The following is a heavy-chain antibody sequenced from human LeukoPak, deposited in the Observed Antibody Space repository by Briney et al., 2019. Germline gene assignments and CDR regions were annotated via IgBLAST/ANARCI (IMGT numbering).Heavy chain of an antibody. Sequence: SETLSLTCTVSGGSISSDSYYWGWIRQSPGKGLEWIGNIYYSGSTYYSPSLKSRVTISVYTSKNQFSLKLSSVTAADTAVYYCARDCYNPIDYWGQGTLVTVSS. CDR2: IYYSGST. CDR1: GGSISSDSYY. D-gene: IGHD5-24*01. V-gene: IGHV4-39*02. J-gene: IGHJ4*02. CDR3: ARDCYNPIDY.